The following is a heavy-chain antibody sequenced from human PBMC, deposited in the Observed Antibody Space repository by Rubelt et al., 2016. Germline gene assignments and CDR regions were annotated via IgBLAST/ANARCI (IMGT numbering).Heavy chain of an antibody. CDR2: VSVYNGNT. D-gene: IGHD6-19*01. J-gene: IGHJ4*02. Sequence: QAQLVQSGGEVKKPGASVKVSCMASGYTFTKFGISWVRQAPGQGLEWMGWVSVYNGNTNYARKFMGRVTMTTDTSTSTDYRELGRLRPDDTAMYYCARRGTSGWHQNDCWGQGTRVTVSS. CDR3: ARRGTSGWHQNDC. V-gene: IGHV1-18*01. CDR1: GYTFTKFG.